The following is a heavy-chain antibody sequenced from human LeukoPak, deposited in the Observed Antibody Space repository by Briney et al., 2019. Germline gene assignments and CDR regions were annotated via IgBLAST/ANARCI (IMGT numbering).Heavy chain of an antibody. CDR3: ARGLRFLEWLSRRNWFDP. V-gene: IGHV4-34*01. CDR2: INHSGST. Sequence: ASETLSLTCTVSGASISNYYWSWTRQTPEKGLEWIGEINHSGSTNYNPSLKSRVTISVDTSKNQFSLKLSSVTAADTAVYYCARGLRFLEWLSRRNWFDPWGQGTLVTVSS. D-gene: IGHD3-3*01. J-gene: IGHJ5*02. CDR1: GASISNYY.